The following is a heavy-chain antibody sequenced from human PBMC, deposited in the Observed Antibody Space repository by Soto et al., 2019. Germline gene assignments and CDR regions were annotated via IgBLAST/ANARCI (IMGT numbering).Heavy chain of an antibody. V-gene: IGHV3-11*03. CDR1: GFTFSDHY. CDR3: AKPRGYDL. D-gene: IGHD5-12*01. Sequence: GGSLRLSCAASGFTFSDHYMSWIRQAPGKGLEWIGYSSNSGSFTRYADSVKGRFSISRDNAKNSLYLQINSLRAEDTAVYYCAKPRGYDLWGQGTLVTVSS. CDR2: SSNSGSFT. J-gene: IGHJ4*02.